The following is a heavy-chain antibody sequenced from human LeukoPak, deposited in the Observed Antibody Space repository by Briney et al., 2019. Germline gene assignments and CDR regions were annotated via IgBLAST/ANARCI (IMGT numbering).Heavy chain of an antibody. V-gene: IGHV3-23*01. CDR2: ISTNGDST. CDR3: ARVVDHDYGDYYLDY. Sequence: GGSLRLSCTASGFTFSDYAMSWVRQAPGKGLEWVSTISTNGDSTYYADSVKGRLTISRDNSKNTLYLQMNSLRAEDTAVYYCARVVDHDYGDYYLDYWGQGTLVTVSS. CDR1: GFTFSDYA. J-gene: IGHJ4*02. D-gene: IGHD4-17*01.